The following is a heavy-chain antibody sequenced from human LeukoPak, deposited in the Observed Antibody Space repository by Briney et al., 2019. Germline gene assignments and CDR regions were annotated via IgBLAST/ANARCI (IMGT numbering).Heavy chain of an antibody. Sequence: SETLSLTCTVSGGSISSSSYYWSWIRQPPGKGLEWIGEINHSGSTNYNPSLKSRVTISVDTSKNQFSLKLSSVTAADTAVYYCANYNYGDSEWGQGTLVTVSS. V-gene: IGHV4-39*07. D-gene: IGHD4-17*01. CDR1: GGSISSSSYY. J-gene: IGHJ4*02. CDR3: ANYNYGDSE. CDR2: INHSGST.